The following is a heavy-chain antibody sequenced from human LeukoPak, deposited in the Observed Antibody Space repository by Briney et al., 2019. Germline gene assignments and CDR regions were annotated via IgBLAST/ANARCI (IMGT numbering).Heavy chain of an antibody. CDR2: INHSGYT. Sequence: PSETLSLTCAVSGVPFSNYYWSWVRHCPRRGLEWIGEINHSGYTNYNPSLKSRVTMSIDTSKNQFSLILTSVTAADAGVYYCTRAVAGHPDWGQGTLVTVSS. V-gene: IGHV4-34*01. CDR3: TRAVAGHPD. CDR1: GVPFSNYY. D-gene: IGHD6-19*01. J-gene: IGHJ4*02.